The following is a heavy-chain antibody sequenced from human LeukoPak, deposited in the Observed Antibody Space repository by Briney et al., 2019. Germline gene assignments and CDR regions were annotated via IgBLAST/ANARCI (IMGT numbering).Heavy chain of an antibody. CDR1: GGSISSYY. Sequence: PSETLSLTCTVSGGSISSYYWSWIRQPAGKGLEWIGRIYTSGSTNYNPSLKSRVTMSVDTSKNQFSLKLSSVTAADTAVYYCARDLVGATPGNYYYYYMDVWGKGTTVTVSS. V-gene: IGHV4-4*07. D-gene: IGHD1-26*01. CDR3: ARDLVGATPGNYYYYYMDV. J-gene: IGHJ6*03. CDR2: IYTSGST.